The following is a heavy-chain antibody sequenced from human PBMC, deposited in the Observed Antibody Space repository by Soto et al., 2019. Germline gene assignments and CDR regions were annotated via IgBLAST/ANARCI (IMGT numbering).Heavy chain of an antibody. D-gene: IGHD3-10*01. V-gene: IGHV3-23*01. CDR1: GFSFPDYD. J-gene: IGHJ4*02. CDR3: AKEGRLRSPAGDYFDS. CDR2: VGRFGNT. Sequence: GGSLGLSCEGSGFSFPDYDMNWVRQTPGKGLEWVAAVGRFGNTYYRDSVRGRFTISRDDSRNTVYLQMNRLRVEDTAVYFCAKEGRLRSPAGDYFDSWAQGSLVTVSS.